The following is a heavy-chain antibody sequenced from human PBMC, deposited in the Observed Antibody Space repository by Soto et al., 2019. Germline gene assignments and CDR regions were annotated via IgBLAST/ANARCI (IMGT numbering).Heavy chain of an antibody. CDR3: ARDPGYCSSTSCFDWFDP. Sequence: LPLTCTVSGGSVSSGSYYWSWIRQPPGKGLEWIGYIYYSGSTNYNPSLKSRVTISVDTSKNQFSLKLSSVTAADTAVYYCARDPGYCSSTSCFDWFDPWGQGTLVTVSS. D-gene: IGHD2-2*01. CDR2: IYYSGST. J-gene: IGHJ5*02. CDR1: GGSVSSGSYY. V-gene: IGHV4-61*01.